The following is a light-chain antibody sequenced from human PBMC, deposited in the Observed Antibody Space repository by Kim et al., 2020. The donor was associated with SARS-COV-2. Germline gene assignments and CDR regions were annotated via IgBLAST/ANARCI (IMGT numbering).Light chain of an antibody. CDR2: ELT. CDR3: TSHANDNYV. J-gene: IGLJ1*01. Sequence: PGQSVTSSCSGTSTDFTTYNYVSWYQQHPGKAPKLIIYELTKRPSGVPDRFSGSKSGDTASLTVSGLQAEDEADYYCTSHANDNYVFGTGTKVTVL. V-gene: IGLV2-8*01. CDR1: STDFTTYNY.